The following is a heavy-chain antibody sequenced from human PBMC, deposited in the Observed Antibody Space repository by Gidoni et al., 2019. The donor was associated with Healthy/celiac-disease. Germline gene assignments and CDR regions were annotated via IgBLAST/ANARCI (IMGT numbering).Heavy chain of an antibody. V-gene: IGHV3-7*03. J-gene: IGHJ3*02. CDR1: GFTFSSYW. CDR3: ARDSGSYHKGDAFDI. D-gene: IGHD1-26*01. Sequence: EVQLVESGGGLVQPGGSLRLSCAASGFTFSSYWMSWVRQAPGKGLEWVANIKQDGSEKYYVDAWKGRFTISRDNAKNSLYLQMNSLRAEDTAVYYCARDSGSYHKGDAFDIWGQGTMVTVSS. CDR2: IKQDGSEK.